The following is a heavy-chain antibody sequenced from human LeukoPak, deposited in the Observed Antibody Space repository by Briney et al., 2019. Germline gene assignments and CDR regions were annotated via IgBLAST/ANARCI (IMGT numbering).Heavy chain of an antibody. CDR1: GGSISSSSYY. V-gene: IGHV4-39*07. Sequence: SETLSLTCTVSGGSISSSSYYWGWIRQPPGKGLEWIGNIYYSGSTYYNPSLKSRVTISVDTSKNQFSLKLNSVTAADTAVYYCARVSEGWFDPWGQGTLVTVSS. J-gene: IGHJ5*02. D-gene: IGHD3-3*01. CDR2: IYYSGST. CDR3: ARVSEGWFDP.